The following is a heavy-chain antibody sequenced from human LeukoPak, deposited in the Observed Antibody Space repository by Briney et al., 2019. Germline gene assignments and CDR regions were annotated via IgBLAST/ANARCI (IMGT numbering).Heavy chain of an antibody. Sequence: GGSLRLSCAASGFTFSSYGMHWVRQAPGKGLEWVAFIRCDGSNKYYADSVKGRFTISRDNSKNTLYLQMNSLRAEDTAVYYCAKDRSQRYSSTLGYWGQGTLVTVSS. D-gene: IGHD6-13*01. J-gene: IGHJ4*02. CDR2: IRCDGSNK. CDR1: GFTFSSYG. V-gene: IGHV3-30*02. CDR3: AKDRSQRYSSTLGY.